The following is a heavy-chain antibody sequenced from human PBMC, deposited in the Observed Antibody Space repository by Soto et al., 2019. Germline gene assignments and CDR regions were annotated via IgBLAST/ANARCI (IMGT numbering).Heavy chain of an antibody. V-gene: IGHV1-18*01. Sequence: AAVTVSCTASGYTFTSYGISWVRPAPGPGLEWMGWISAYNGNTNYAQKLQGRVTMTTDTSTSTAYMELRSLRSDDTAVYYCARGCSSTSCYTYYYYGMDGWGQGPTVTVS. D-gene: IGHD2-2*02. CDR3: ARGCSSTSCYTYYYYGMDG. CDR2: ISAYNGNT. J-gene: IGHJ6*02. CDR1: GYTFTSYG.